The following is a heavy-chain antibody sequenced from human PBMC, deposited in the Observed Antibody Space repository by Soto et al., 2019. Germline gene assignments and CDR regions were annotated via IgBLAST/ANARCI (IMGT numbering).Heavy chain of an antibody. Sequence: GESLQISCKGSGYSFTSYWISWVRQMPGKGLEWMGRIDPSDSYTNYSPSFQGHVTISADKSISTAYLQWSSLKASDTAMYYCARHIGTYCTNGVCRSHDAFDIWGQGTVVTVSS. CDR3: ARHIGTYCTNGVCRSHDAFDI. J-gene: IGHJ3*02. CDR2: IDPSDSYT. CDR1: GYSFTSYW. D-gene: IGHD2-8*01. V-gene: IGHV5-10-1*01.